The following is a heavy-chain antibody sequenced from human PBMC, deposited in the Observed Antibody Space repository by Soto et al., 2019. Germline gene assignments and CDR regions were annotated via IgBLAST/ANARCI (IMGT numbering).Heavy chain of an antibody. V-gene: IGHV4-39*01. D-gene: IGHD4-17*01. J-gene: IGHJ6*03. CDR3: ARQAYAYYYYYYMDV. CDR1: GGSISSSSYY. CDR2: IYYSGST. Sequence: QLQLQESGPGLVKPSETLSLTCTVSGGSISSSSYYWGWIRQPPGKGLEWIGSIYYSGSTYYNPSLKGRVTISVDASKHHFSLKLSSVTAADTAVYYCARQAYAYYYYYYMDVWGKGTTVTDSS.